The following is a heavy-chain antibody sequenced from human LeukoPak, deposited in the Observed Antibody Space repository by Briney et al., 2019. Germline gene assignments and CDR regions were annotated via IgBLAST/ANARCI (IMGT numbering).Heavy chain of an antibody. D-gene: IGHD6-19*01. CDR1: GFTFSSYA. CDR3: ARDPAGDTAVAGVYFDY. J-gene: IGHJ4*02. CDR2: ISYDGSNK. Sequence: PGGSLRLSCAASGFTFSSYAMHWVRQAPGKGLEWVAVISYDGSNKYYADSVKGRFTISRDNSKNTLYLQMNSLRAEDTAVYYCARDPAGDTAVAGVYFDYWGQGTLVTVSS. V-gene: IGHV3-30*01.